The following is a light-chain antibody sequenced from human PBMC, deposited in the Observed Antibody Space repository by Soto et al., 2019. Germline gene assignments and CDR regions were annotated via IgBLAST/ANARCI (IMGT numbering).Light chain of an antibody. V-gene: IGKV1-9*01. CDR2: KAS. CDR1: QGISSY. Sequence: DIQLTQSPSFLSASVGDRVTITCRASQGISSYLAWYQQKPGKAPKLLIYKASTLKSGVPSRFSGXGSGTEFTLTISSLQPDDFATYYCQHYNSYSEAFGQGTKVDIK. J-gene: IGKJ1*01. CDR3: QHYNSYSEA.